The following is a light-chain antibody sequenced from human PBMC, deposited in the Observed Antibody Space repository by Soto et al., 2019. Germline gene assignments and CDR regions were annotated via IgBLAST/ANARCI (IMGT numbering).Light chain of an antibody. CDR2: DVT. Sequence: QSALTQPRPVSGSPGQSVAISCTGTTIDVGGYDYVSWYQQHPGKAPELIIFDVTKRPSGVPDRFSGSKSGNTASLTISGLQAEDEADYFCCSYAGDFYVFGSGTKVTVL. CDR3: CSYAGDFYV. CDR1: TIDVGGYDY. V-gene: IGLV2-11*01. J-gene: IGLJ1*01.